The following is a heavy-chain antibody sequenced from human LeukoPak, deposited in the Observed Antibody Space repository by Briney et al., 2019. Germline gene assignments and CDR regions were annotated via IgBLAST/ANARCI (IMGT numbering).Heavy chain of an antibody. J-gene: IGHJ5*02. D-gene: IGHD6-13*01. Sequence: GGSLRLSCAASGFTFSSYSMNWVRQAPGKGLEWVSSISSSSSYIYYADSVKGRLTISRDNAKNSLYLQMNSLRAEDTAVYYCVVESIAVAEAWGQGTLVTVSS. CDR2: ISSSSSYI. CDR1: GFTFSSYS. V-gene: IGHV3-21*01. CDR3: VVESIAVAEA.